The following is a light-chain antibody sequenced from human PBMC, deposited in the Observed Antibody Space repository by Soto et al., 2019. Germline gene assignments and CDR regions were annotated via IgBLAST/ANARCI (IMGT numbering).Light chain of an antibody. V-gene: IGKV1-39*01. Sequence: DIQMTQSPSSLSASVGDRVTITCRASQSISSYLNWYQQKPGKAPNLLIYAASTLQSGVPSRFSGSASGTDFTLTISSLQPEDFATYYCQQSYNTPLTFGGGTKVEIK. CDR1: QSISSY. J-gene: IGKJ4*01. CDR3: QQSYNTPLT. CDR2: AAS.